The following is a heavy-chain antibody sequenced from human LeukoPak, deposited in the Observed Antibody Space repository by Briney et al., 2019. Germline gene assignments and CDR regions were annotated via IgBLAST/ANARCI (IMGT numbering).Heavy chain of an antibody. Sequence: PGGSLRLSCAASGFTFSSYSMNWVRQAPGKGLEWVSSISSSSSYIYYADSVKGRFTISRDNAKNSLYLQMNSLRAEDTAVYHCARDLGIVHAFDIWGQGTMVTVSS. CDR1: GFTFSSYS. CDR3: ARDLGIVHAFDI. D-gene: IGHD1-26*01. CDR2: ISSSSSYI. V-gene: IGHV3-21*01. J-gene: IGHJ3*02.